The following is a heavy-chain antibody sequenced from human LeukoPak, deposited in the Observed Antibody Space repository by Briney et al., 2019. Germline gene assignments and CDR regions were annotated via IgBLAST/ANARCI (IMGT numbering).Heavy chain of an antibody. Sequence: KPSETLSLTCAVYGGTFSDYYWTWIRQSPGKGLEWIGEINHRGATTINPSLKSRVTLSADTSKNQFPLRLTSLTAADTAVYYCARSGGYNGNFDSWGLGTPVTVTS. CDR2: INHRGAT. J-gene: IGHJ4*02. CDR1: GGTFSDYY. D-gene: IGHD5-12*01. V-gene: IGHV4-34*01. CDR3: ARSGGYNGNFDS.